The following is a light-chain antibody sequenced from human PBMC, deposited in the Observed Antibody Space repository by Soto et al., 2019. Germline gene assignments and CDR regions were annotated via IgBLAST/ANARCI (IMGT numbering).Light chain of an antibody. V-gene: IGKV3-20*01. J-gene: IGKJ3*01. CDR3: QQYGRT. Sequence: EAVLTQSPCTVALSPGERVTLSCRASQSVSSFLAWYQQKPGQAPRLLIYGASSRATGIPDRFSGSGSGTDFTLTISRLEPEDFAVYYCQQYGRTFGPGTKVDIK. CDR1: QSVSSF. CDR2: GAS.